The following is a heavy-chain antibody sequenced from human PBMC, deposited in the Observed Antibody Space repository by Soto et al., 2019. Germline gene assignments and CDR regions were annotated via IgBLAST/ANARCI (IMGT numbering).Heavy chain of an antibody. CDR3: ARTGGMDL. V-gene: IGHV4-34*01. CDR1: GGSFTGYY. Sequence: QVQLQQWGAGLLKPSETLSLTCAVYGGSFTGYYWSWLRQPPGKGPEWIGEINQSGSTKYNPSLANRVTISVDTSKNQFSLKLNSVSAADTAVYYCARTGGMDLWSQGATVTVSS. J-gene: IGHJ6*02. CDR2: INQSGST.